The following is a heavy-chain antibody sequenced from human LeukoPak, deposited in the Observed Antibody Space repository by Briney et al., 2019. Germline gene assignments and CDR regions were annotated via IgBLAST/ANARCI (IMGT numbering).Heavy chain of an antibody. Sequence: SETLSLTCTVSGGSISSYYWSWIRQPPGKGLEWIGYIYYSGSTNYNPSLKSRVTISVGTSKNQFSLKLSSVTAADTAVYYCARRKVTIFGVVSGYYYYYMDVWGKGTTVTVSS. CDR1: GGSISSYY. CDR2: IYYSGST. V-gene: IGHV4-59*08. D-gene: IGHD3-3*01. CDR3: ARRKVTIFGVVSGYYYYYMDV. J-gene: IGHJ6*03.